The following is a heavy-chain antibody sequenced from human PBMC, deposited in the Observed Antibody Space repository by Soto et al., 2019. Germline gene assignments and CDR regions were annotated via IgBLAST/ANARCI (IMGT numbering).Heavy chain of an antibody. CDR3: ATLQLGREEVFDS. V-gene: IGHV3-48*02. CDR2: ISETSIAI. Sequence: PGGSLRLSCAASGFTFKTYSMNWVRQAPGKGLEWVSYISETSIAIYYRDSVKGRFTISRDNAKNTLYLQMNSLRDEDTAVYYCATLQLGREEVFDSWGQGTLVTSPQ. D-gene: IGHD1-1*01. J-gene: IGHJ4*02. CDR1: GFTFKTYS.